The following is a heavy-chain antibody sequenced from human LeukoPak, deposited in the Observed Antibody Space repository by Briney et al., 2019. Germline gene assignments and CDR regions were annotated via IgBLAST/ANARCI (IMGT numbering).Heavy chain of an antibody. CDR2: ISGGGANT. V-gene: IGHV3-23*01. CDR3: AKGPAKGSPYYFDY. J-gene: IGHJ4*02. CDR1: GFTFSSYA. D-gene: IGHD4/OR15-4a*01. Sequence: GGSLRLSCAASGFTFSSYAMSWVRQAPGKGLEWVSGISGGGANTYYADSVKGRFTISRDNSKNTVYLQMNSLRAEDTAVYYCAKGPAKGSPYYFDYWGQGTLVTVSS.